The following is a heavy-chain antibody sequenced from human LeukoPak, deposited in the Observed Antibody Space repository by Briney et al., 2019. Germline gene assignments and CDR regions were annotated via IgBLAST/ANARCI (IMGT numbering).Heavy chain of an antibody. CDR2: INPSGGST. V-gene: IGHV1-46*01. CDR1: GYTFTSYY. D-gene: IGHD6-13*01. J-gene: IGHJ4*02. Sequence: ASVKVSCKASGYTFTSYYMHWVRQAPGQGLEWVGIINPSGGSTSYAQKFQGRVTMTRDTSTSTVYMELSSLRSEDTAMYYCARDREEYSSSWYYFDYWGQGTLVTVSS. CDR3: ARDREEYSSSWYYFDY.